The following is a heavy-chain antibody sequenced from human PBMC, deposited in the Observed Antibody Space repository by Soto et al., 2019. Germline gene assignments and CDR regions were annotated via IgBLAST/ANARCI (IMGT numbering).Heavy chain of an antibody. V-gene: IGHV3-30*18. Sequence: QVQLVESGGGVVQPGRSLRLSCAASGFTFSSYGMHWVRQAPGKGLEWVAVISYDGSNKYYADSVKGRFTISRDNSKNTRYLTMTSLSAEDTAVYYWAKEEGEIATFGMDVWGQGTTVTVSS. CDR3: AKEEGEIATFGMDV. CDR2: ISYDGSNK. J-gene: IGHJ6*02. CDR1: GFTFSSYG. D-gene: IGHD6-13*01.